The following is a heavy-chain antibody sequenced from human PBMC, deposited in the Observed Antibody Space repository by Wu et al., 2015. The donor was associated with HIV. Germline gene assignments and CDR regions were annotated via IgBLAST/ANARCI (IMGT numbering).Heavy chain of an antibody. CDR2: ISGFNGNT. CDR1: GYTFTSYG. CDR3: ARTPIYSTGPPYFDY. D-gene: IGHD4-11*01. Sequence: QVHLVQSGAEVKKPGASVKVSCKASGYTFTSYGISWVRQAPGQGLEWMAWISGFNGNTDYAHNLQGRVTMTTDTSTSTAYMELRSLRSDDTAVYYCARTPIYSTGPPYFDYWGQGTLVTVSS. J-gene: IGHJ4*02. V-gene: IGHV1-18*01.